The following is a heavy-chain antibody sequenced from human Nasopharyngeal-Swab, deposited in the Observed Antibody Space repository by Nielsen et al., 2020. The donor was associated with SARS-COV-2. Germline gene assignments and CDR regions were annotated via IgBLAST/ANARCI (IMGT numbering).Heavy chain of an antibody. J-gene: IGHJ4*02. CDR1: LYSFTTYC. V-gene: IGHV5-51*01. D-gene: IGHD3-3*01. CDR2: IYPGDSDT. CDR3: ARFWSGYFDY. Sequence: SCSGSLYSFTTYCFFWLRQMPGKGLEWMGIIYPGDSDTRYSPSFQGQVTISADKSISTAYLQWSSLKASDTAMYYCARFWSGYFDYWGQGTLVTVSS.